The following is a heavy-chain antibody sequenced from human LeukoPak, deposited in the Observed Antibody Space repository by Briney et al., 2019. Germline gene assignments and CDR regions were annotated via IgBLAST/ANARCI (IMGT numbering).Heavy chain of an antibody. CDR3: XXRQXCSSTSCPPDY. CDR1: GXXFTTYX. V-gene: IGHV5-51*01. D-gene: IGHD2-2*01. Sequence: GESLKISCRGSGXXFTTYXXXWXXXMXXXGLEWMGVIYPGDSDTRYTXSLQGQVTLSADXSINTAYLQWSSLKASDTAMYYCXXRQXCSSTSCPPDYWGQGTLVTVSP. CDR2: IYPGDSDT. J-gene: IGHJ4*02.